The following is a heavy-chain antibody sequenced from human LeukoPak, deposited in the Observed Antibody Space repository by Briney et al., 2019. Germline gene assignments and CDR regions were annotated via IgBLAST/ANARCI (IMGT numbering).Heavy chain of an antibody. J-gene: IGHJ5*02. CDR3: ARQCCRGASPGFDP. D-gene: IGHD3-10*01. Sequence: GESLKISCKGSGYSFTDYWIAWVRQMPGKGLEWMGSIYPGDSDTRYSPSFQGQVTFSADKSISTAYLRWSSLRASDTAIYYCARQCCRGASPGFDPWGQGTLVTVSS. CDR2: IYPGDSDT. CDR1: GYSFTDYW. V-gene: IGHV5-51*01.